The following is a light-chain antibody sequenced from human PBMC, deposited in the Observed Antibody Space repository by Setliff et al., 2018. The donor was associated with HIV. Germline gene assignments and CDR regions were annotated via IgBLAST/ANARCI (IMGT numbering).Light chain of an antibody. CDR2: AAS. Sequence: DIQMTQSPSSLSASVGDRVTITCRASQSISSYLNWYQQKPGKAPKLLIYAASSLQSGVPSRFSGSGSGTDFTLTISSLQPEDFATYYCQQSYSTWYSVGQGTKVDIK. CDR3: QQSYSTWYS. CDR1: QSISSY. J-gene: IGKJ2*03. V-gene: IGKV1-39*01.